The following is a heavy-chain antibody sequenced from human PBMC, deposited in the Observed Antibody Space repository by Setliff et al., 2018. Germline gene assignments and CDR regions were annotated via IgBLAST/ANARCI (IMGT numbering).Heavy chain of an antibody. J-gene: IGHJ6*03. CDR1: GFTFSSYT. D-gene: IGHD2-2*01. CDR3: AKDIVVVPAATFDFWSGSSYMDV. CDR2: ISSSSSYI. V-gene: IGHV3-21*01. Sequence: GGSLRLSCAASGFTFSSYTINWVRQAPGKGLEWVSSISSSSSYIYYADSVKGRFTISRDNAKNSLYLQMNSLRAEDTAVYYCAKDIVVVPAATFDFWSGSSYMDVWGKGTPVTVS.